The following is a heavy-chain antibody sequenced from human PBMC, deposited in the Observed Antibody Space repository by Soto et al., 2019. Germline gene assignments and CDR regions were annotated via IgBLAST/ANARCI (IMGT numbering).Heavy chain of an antibody. V-gene: IGHV3-23*01. Sequence: GGSLRLSCAASGFTFSSYAMSWVRQAPGKGLEWVSAISGSGGSTYYADSVKGRFTISRDNSKNTLYLQMNSLRAEDTAVYYCARGIVDILTGYPFDYWGQGTLVTVSS. CDR1: GFTFSSYA. CDR2: ISGSGGST. CDR3: ARGIVDILTGYPFDY. J-gene: IGHJ4*02. D-gene: IGHD3-9*01.